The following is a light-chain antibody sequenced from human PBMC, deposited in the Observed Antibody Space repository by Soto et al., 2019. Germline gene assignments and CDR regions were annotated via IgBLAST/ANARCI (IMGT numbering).Light chain of an antibody. CDR1: QSLSSSY. Sequence: EIVLTQSPGTLSLSPGERATLSCRASQSLSSSYLAWYQXXXXXTPRLLIYGASTRAAGIPDRFSGSGSGTDFTLTISRLEPEDFAVYYCQQYDNSLYTFGQGTKLEIK. J-gene: IGKJ2*01. CDR3: QQYDNSLYT. CDR2: GAS. V-gene: IGKV3-20*01.